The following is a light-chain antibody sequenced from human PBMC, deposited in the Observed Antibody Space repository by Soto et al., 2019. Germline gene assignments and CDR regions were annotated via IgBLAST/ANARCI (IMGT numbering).Light chain of an antibody. CDR2: GAS. CDR1: QSVSSSY. V-gene: IGKV3-20*01. CDR3: RQYGNSCGT. Sequence: EIALTQSPGPLSLSPGDRATLSCKTSQSVSSSYLAWYQQRPGRAPRLLISGASGRATGIPDRCSGSGSGTDCTLTIGGLEPEDVSVYYCRQYGNSCGTLVQGTRVDIK. J-gene: IGKJ1*01.